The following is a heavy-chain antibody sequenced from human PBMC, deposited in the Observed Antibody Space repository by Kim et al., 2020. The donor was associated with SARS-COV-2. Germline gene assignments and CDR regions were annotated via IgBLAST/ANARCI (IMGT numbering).Heavy chain of an antibody. J-gene: IGHJ5*02. CDR2: ISSSRSYI. CDR1: GFTLSSYS. V-gene: IGHV3-21*01. Sequence: GGSLRLSCAASGFTLSSYSMNWVRQAPGKGLEWVSSISSSRSYIYYADSVKGRFTISRDNAKNSLYLQRNSLRAEDTAVYYCASDNPTYYDFWPYNWFDPWGEGTLVSVCS. CDR3: ASDNPTYYDFWPYNWFDP. D-gene: IGHD3-3*01.